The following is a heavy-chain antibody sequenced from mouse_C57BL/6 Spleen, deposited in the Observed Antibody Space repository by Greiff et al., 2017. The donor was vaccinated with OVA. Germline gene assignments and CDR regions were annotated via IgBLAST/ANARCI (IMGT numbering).Heavy chain of an antibody. CDR3: TRSRSSSNFDY. CDR2: IDPETGGT. CDR1: GYTFTDYE. Sequence: VKLMESGAELVRPGASVTLSCKASGYTFTDYEMHWVKQTPVHGLEWIGAIDPETGGTAYNQKFKGKAILTADKSSSTAYMELRSLTSEDSAVYYCTRSRSSSNFDYWGQGTTLTVSS. V-gene: IGHV1-15*01. D-gene: IGHD1-1*01. J-gene: IGHJ2*01.